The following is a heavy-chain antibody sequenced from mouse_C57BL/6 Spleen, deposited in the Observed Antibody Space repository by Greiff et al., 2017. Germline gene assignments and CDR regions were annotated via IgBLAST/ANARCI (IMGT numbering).Heavy chain of an antibody. V-gene: IGHV14-4*01. CDR3: TTEGGSNDD. CDR1: GFNIKDDY. Sequence: VQLQQSGAELVRPGASVKLSCTASGFNIKDDYMHWVKQRPEQGLEWIGWIVPENGDTEYASKFQGKATITADTSSNTAYLQLSSLTSEDSAVYYCTTEGGSNDDRGQGTTLTVSS. D-gene: IGHD1-1*01. J-gene: IGHJ2*01. CDR2: IVPENGDT.